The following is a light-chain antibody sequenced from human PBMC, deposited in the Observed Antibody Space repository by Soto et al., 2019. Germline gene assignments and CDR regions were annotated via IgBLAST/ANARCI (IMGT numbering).Light chain of an antibody. CDR2: GAS. Sequence: EIVLTQSPGTLSLSPGERATLSCRASQSVSSSYLAWYQQKPGQAPRLLIYGASSRATGIPDRFSGSGSGTDFTLTISRLEPEDFAVYYCQQYGSSPTLTFGQGTKVASK. V-gene: IGKV3-20*01. CDR3: QQYGSSPTLT. J-gene: IGKJ1*01. CDR1: QSVSSSY.